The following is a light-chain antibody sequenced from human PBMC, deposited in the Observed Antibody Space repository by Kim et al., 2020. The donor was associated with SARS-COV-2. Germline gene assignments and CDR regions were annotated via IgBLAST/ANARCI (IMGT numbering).Light chain of an antibody. Sequence: AIHMTQSPSSLSASVGDRVTITCRASQGIRNDLGWYQQKPGKAPKVLIYTASRLQSGVPSRFSGSGSGTDFTLTISSLQPEDFATYYCLQDYGYPRSFGQGTKLEI. CDR3: LQDYGYPRS. J-gene: IGKJ2*03. V-gene: IGKV1-6*01. CDR2: TAS. CDR1: QGIRND.